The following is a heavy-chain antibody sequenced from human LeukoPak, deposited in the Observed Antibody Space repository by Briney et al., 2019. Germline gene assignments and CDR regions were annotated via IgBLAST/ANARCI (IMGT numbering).Heavy chain of an antibody. V-gene: IGHV4-38-2*01. CDR2: TYHSEST. D-gene: IGHD2-21*01. Sequence: PSETLSLTCAVSGYSISSGFYWDWIRQPPGKGLEWIGTTYHSESTYYNPSLKSRVTISVDTSTNQFSLKISYVTAADTAVFYCARQGQYCGGDCSNYFDFWGQGILVTVSS. CDR1: GYSISSGFY. CDR3: ARQGQYCGGDCSNYFDF. J-gene: IGHJ4*02.